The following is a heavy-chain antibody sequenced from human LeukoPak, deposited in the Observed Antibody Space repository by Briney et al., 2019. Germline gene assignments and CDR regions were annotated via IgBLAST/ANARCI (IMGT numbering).Heavy chain of an antibody. CDR3: AKARGVAGTFFDY. D-gene: IGHD6-19*01. V-gene: IGHV3-23*01. Sequence: PGGSLRLSCAASGFTFSSYAMSWVRQAPGKGLEWVSAISGSGGSTYYVDSVKGRFTISRDNSKNTLYLQMNSLRAEDTAVYYCAKARGVAGTFFDYWGQGTLVTVSS. J-gene: IGHJ4*02. CDR2: ISGSGGST. CDR1: GFTFSSYA.